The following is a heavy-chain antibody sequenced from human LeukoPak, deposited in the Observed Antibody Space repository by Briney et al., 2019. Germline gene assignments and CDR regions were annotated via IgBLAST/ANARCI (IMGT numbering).Heavy chain of an antibody. J-gene: IGHJ4*02. CDR1: GGSISSGDYY. Sequence: SETLSLTCTVSGGSISSGDYYWSWIRQPPGKGLEWIGYIYYSGSTYYNPSLKSRLTISLDMSKNQFSLKLSSVTAADTAVYYCARELYDYVWGSYIDYWGQGTLVTVSS. V-gene: IGHV4-30-4*01. CDR2: IYYSGST. CDR3: ARELYDYVWGSYIDY. D-gene: IGHD3-16*01.